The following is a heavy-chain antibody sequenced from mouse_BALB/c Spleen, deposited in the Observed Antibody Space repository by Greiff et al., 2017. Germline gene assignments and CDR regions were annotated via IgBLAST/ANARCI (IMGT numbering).Heavy chain of an antibody. V-gene: IGHV3-2*02. CDR1: GYSITSDYA. CDR3: AIYDSAWFAY. D-gene: IGHD2-4*01. J-gene: IGHJ3*01. CDR2: ISYSGST. Sequence: EVQLQESGPGLVKPSQSLSLTCTVTGYSITSDYAWNWIRQFPGNKLEWMGYISYSGSTIYNPSLKSRISITRDTSKNQFFLQLNSVTTEDTATYYCAIYDSAWFAYWGQGTLVTVSA.